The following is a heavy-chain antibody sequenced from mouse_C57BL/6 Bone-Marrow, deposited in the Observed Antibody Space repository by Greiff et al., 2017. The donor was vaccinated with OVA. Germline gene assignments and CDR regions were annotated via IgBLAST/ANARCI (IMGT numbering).Heavy chain of an antibody. CDR2: IDPENGDT. D-gene: IGHD2-3*01. J-gene: IGHJ4*01. CDR3: TTRGFYSLYAMDY. CDR1: GFNIKDDY. Sequence: VHVKQPGAELVRPGASVKLSCTASGFNIKDDYMHWVKQRPEQGLEWIGWIDPENGDTEYASKFQGKATITADTSSNTAYLQLSSLTSEDTAVYYCTTRGFYSLYAMDYWGQGTSVTVSS. V-gene: IGHV14-4*01.